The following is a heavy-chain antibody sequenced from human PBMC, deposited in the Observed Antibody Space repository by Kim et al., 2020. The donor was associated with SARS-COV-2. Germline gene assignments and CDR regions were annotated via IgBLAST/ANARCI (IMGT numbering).Heavy chain of an antibody. CDR2: IYPDDSDT. CDR3: AVNTGYQEGVFIYYVMDV. D-gene: IGHD5-12*01. V-gene: IGHV5-51*01. J-gene: IGHJ6*02. CDR1: GYNFNINW. Sequence: GESLKISCKGSGYNFNINWIDWVRQTPGKGLEWMGTIYPDDSDTKYSPSFRGQVTISVDKSISTAFLQWSSLETSDSAMYYCAVNTGYQEGVFIYYVMDVWGQGTTVPVSS.